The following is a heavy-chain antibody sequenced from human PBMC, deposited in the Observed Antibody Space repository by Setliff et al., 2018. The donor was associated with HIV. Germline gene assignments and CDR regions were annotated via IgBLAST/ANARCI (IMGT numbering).Heavy chain of an antibody. CDR2: IFYSVNT. Sequence: SETLSLTCTVSGGSIRTYYWSWIRQPPGKGLEWIGYIFYSVNTNYNPSLKGRVTISVDTSQNHFSLNLNSVTAADTAVYYCARATYILHFFEWSPHSSLYYYYMDVWGKGTTVTVSS. CDR1: GGSIRTYY. D-gene: IGHD3-3*01. J-gene: IGHJ6*03. V-gene: IGHV4-59*12. CDR3: ARATYILHFFEWSPHSSLYYYYMDV.